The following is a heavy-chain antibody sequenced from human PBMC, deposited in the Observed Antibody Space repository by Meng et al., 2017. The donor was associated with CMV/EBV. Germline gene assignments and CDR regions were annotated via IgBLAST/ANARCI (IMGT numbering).Heavy chain of an antibody. D-gene: IGHD3-16*01. Sequence: GESLKISCAASGFTFSSHWMSWVRQAPGKGLEWVANIKQDGSEKYYVDSVKGRFTISRDNAKNSLYLQMNSLRAEDTAVYYCARDIMYLDYWGQGTLVTVSS. V-gene: IGHV3-7*01. CDR1: GFTFSSHW. CDR3: ARDIMYLDY. J-gene: IGHJ4*02. CDR2: IKQDGSEK.